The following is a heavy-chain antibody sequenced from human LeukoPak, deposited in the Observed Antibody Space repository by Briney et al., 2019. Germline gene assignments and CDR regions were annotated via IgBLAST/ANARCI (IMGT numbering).Heavy chain of an antibody. Sequence: SETLSLTCAVSGGSISSSGYSWGWIRQPPGKGLEWIASFYYTGAIKYNPSLKSRLIVSADTSKNQISLKVTSVTAADTAVYYCARDYCGSSSCYTNWFDPWGQGSLVTVSS. V-gene: IGHV4-39*07. J-gene: IGHJ5*02. D-gene: IGHD2-2*01. CDR3: ARDYCGSSSCYTNWFDP. CDR2: FYYTGAI. CDR1: GGSISSSGYS.